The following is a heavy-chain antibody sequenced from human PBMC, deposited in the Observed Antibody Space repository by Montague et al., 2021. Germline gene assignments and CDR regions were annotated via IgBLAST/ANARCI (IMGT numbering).Heavy chain of an antibody. J-gene: IGHJ3*02. Sequence: FLRLSCAASGFSFSSYWMHWVRQAPGKGLLWVSRITLDGSSTTFADSVKGRFTTSRDNAKAALYLQMNSLRVEDTAVYYCARNLASAAPGAFDIWGQGTMVTVSS. CDR2: ITLDGSST. D-gene: IGHD6-13*01. CDR3: ARNLASAAPGAFDI. V-gene: IGHV3-74*01. CDR1: GFSFSSYW.